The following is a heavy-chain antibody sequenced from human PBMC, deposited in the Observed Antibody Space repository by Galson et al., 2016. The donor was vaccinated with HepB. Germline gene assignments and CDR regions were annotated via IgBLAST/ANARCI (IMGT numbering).Heavy chain of an antibody. V-gene: IGHV3-23*01. J-gene: IGHJ4*02. Sequence: SLRLSCAASGFTFSSYSMSWVRQAPGKGLEWVSAISGSGDRTYYTDSVKGRFTISRDNSKNTLYLRMSSLRAEDTAVYYCTKEGLKSYAQLWGQGTLVTVSS. CDR1: GFTFSSYS. CDR2: ISGSGDRT. D-gene: IGHD1-26*01. CDR3: TKEGLKSYAQL.